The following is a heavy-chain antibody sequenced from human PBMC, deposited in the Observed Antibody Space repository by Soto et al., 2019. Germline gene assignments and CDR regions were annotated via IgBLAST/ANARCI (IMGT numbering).Heavy chain of an antibody. CDR3: ASHFAGVLVLGASPPGGDNYGWDV. J-gene: IGHJ6*02. CDR1: GGTFSRYT. CDR2: IIPILDIP. V-gene: IGHV1-69*02. Sequence: QVQLVQSGAEVKKPGSSVKVSCKASGGTFSRYTISWVQQAPGQGLEWMGRIIPILDIPNYAQNFQGRVTLTADKSTSTAYMELSSLRSDDTAVYYCASHFAGVLVLGASPPGGDNYGWDVWGQGTTVTVSS. D-gene: IGHD2-15*01.